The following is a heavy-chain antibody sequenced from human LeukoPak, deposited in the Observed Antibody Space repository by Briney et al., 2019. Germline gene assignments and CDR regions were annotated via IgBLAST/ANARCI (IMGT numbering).Heavy chain of an antibody. Sequence: ASVKVSCKASGYTFTSYDINWVRQATGQGLEWMGWMNPNSGNTGYAQKFQGRVTMTRDMSTSTVYMELSSLRSEDTAVYYCASYPKVSGSYSSFDYWGQGTLVTVSS. D-gene: IGHD1-26*01. J-gene: IGHJ4*02. V-gene: IGHV1-8*01. CDR3: ASYPKVSGSYSSFDY. CDR1: GYTFTSYD. CDR2: MNPNSGNT.